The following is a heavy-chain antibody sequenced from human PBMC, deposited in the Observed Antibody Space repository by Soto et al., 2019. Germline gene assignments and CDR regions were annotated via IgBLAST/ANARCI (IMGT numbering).Heavy chain of an antibody. D-gene: IGHD2-15*01. CDR1: GYTFTSYG. J-gene: IGHJ5*02. CDR2: ISAYNGNT. CDR3: ARVPWTGYCSGGSCLAWFDP. V-gene: IGHV1-18*04. Sequence: SVKVSCKASGYTFTSYGISWVRQAPGQGLEWMGWISAYNGNTNYAQKLQGRVTMTTDTSTSTAYMELRSLRSDDTAVYYCARVPWTGYCSGGSCLAWFDPWGQGTLVTVSS.